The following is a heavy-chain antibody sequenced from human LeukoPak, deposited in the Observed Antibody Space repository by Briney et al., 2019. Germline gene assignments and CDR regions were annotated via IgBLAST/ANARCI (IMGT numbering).Heavy chain of an antibody. CDR3: ARHVGNSGSGSYLTYFDY. CDR1: GGSISNYY. V-gene: IGHV4-59*08. CDR2: IYYSGST. Sequence: PSETLSLTCTVSGGSISNYYWSWIRQPPGKGLEWIGYIYYSGSTYYNPSLKSRVTISVDTSKNQFSLKLSSVTAADTAVYYCARHVGNSGSGSYLTYFDYWGQGTLVTVSS. D-gene: IGHD3-10*01. J-gene: IGHJ4*02.